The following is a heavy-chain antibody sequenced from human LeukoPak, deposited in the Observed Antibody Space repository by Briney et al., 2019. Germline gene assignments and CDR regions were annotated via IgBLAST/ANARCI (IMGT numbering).Heavy chain of an antibody. CDR2: ISSSGSTI. V-gene: IGHV3-48*03. CDR3: ARDGYSYGYGDY. CDR1: GFTFSSYE. D-gene: IGHD5-18*01. Sequence: GGSLRLSCAASGFTFSSYEMNWVRQAPGKGLEIVSYISSSGSTIYYADSVKGPFTVSRDNAKNSLYLQMNSLRAEDTAVYYCARDGYSYGYGDYWGQGTLVTVSS. J-gene: IGHJ4*02.